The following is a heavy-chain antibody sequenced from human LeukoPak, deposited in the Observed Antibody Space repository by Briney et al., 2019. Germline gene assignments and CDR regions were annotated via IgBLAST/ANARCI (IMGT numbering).Heavy chain of an antibody. J-gene: IGHJ4*02. CDR2: FSYTGST. Sequence: PSETLSLTCTVSGVSISSGDYYWSCIRQPPGKGLEWIVYFSYTGSTYYNPSVKSRVSISVDTSKNQFSLKLTSVTAADTAVYYCARALNGYFYAFDSWGQGTLVTVSS. V-gene: IGHV4-30-4*08. CDR1: GVSISSGDYY. D-gene: IGHD2/OR15-2a*01. CDR3: ARALNGYFYAFDS.